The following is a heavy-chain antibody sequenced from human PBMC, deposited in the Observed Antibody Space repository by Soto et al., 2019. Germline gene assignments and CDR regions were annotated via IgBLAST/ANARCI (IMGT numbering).Heavy chain of an antibody. V-gene: IGHV4-31*03. Sequence: SETLSLTCTVSGGSISRGGYYWSWIRQHPGKGLEWIGYIYYSGSTYYNPSLKSRVTISVDKSKNQFSLKLSSATAADTALYYCARVLRDYYDSSGYYRPFAAFDIWGQGTMVTVAS. J-gene: IGHJ3*02. CDR2: IYYSGST. CDR1: GGSISRGGYY. D-gene: IGHD3-22*01. CDR3: ARVLRDYYDSSGYYRPFAAFDI.